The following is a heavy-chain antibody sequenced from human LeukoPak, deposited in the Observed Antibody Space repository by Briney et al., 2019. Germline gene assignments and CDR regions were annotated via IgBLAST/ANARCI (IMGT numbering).Heavy chain of an antibody. CDR3: AKRSRTVTTIDS. CDR1: GFTFSSYA. CDR2: ISSDGGST. D-gene: IGHD4-11*01. Sequence: QPGGSLRLSCSASGFTFSSYAMHWVRQAPEKGLEYVAAISSDGGSTYYADSVKGRFTISRDNSKNRLYLQMNSLRAEDTALYYCAKRSRTVTTIDSWGRGTLVTVSS. V-gene: IGHV3-64*04. J-gene: IGHJ4*02.